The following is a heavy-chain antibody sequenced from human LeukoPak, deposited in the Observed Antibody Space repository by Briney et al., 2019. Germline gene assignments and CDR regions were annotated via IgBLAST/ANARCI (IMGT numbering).Heavy chain of an antibody. Sequence: SETLSLTCTVSGASISTSYWYWIRQPPGKGLEWIGYIHYSGDINYNPSLKSRVTISAYTSKNQLSLKLSSVTAADTAVYYCARVGCSGGSCYPDYWGQGALVTVSS. CDR1: GASISTSY. J-gene: IGHJ4*02. V-gene: IGHV4-59*01. CDR2: IHYSGDI. D-gene: IGHD2-15*01. CDR3: ARVGCSGGSCYPDY.